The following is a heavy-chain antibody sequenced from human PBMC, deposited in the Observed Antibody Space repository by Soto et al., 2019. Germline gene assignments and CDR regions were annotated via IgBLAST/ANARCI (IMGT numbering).Heavy chain of an antibody. CDR2: IYPRGGST. J-gene: IGHJ6*02. CDR3: ARVGYPSTGTTLHFHGLDV. Sequence: ASVKVSCKTSGYNFTSHYIHWVRQAPGQRLESMGIIYPRGGSTIYAQKFQGKVTMTRDTSTHTLYMELSSLRSEGTAIYYCARVGYPSTGTTLHFHGLDVWGQGTTVTVSS. D-gene: IGHD3-22*01. V-gene: IGHV1-46*01. CDR1: GYNFTSHY.